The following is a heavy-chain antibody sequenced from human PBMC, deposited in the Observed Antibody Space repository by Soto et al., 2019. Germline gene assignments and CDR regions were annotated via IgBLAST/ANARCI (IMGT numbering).Heavy chain of an antibody. Sequence: EVQLLESGGGLVQPGGSLRLSCAASGFTFSSYVMSWVRQAPGKGLEWVSAIGGGGGDTYYADSVRGRFTISRDNSKNTLYLQMNSLTAEDTAVYYCAKEDPHGVGASWGQGTLVTVSS. V-gene: IGHV3-23*01. CDR3: AKEDPHGVGAS. CDR2: IGGGGGDT. D-gene: IGHD3-16*01. J-gene: IGHJ5*02. CDR1: GFTFSSYV.